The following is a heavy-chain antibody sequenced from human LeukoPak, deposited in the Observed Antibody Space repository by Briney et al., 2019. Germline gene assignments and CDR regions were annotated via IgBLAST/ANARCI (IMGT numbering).Heavy chain of an antibody. CDR3: ARHRTPSSSPRIVGAARAFDI. Sequence: SETLSLTCAVSGGSISSSNWWSWVRQPPGKGLEWIGEIYHSGSTNYNPSLKSRVTISVDKSKNQFSLKLSSVTAADTAVYYCARHRTPSSSPRIVGAARAFDIWGQGTMVTVSS. D-gene: IGHD1-26*01. CDR1: GGSISSSNW. J-gene: IGHJ3*02. V-gene: IGHV4-4*02. CDR2: IYHSGST.